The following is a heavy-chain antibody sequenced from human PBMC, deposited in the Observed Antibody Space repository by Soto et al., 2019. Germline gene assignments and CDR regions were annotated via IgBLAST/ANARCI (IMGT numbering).Heavy chain of an antibody. D-gene: IGHD3-22*01. CDR2: ISGSGGST. J-gene: IGHJ4*02. Sequence: GGSLRLSCAASGFTFSSYAMSWVRQAPGKGLEWVSAISGSGGSTYYADSVKGRFTISRDNSKNTLYLQMNSLRAEDTAVYYCAKGDRPPIYYDSSGYYPNPQYYFDYWGQGTLVTVSS. CDR3: AKGDRPPIYYDSSGYYPNPQYYFDY. CDR1: GFTFSSYA. V-gene: IGHV3-23*01.